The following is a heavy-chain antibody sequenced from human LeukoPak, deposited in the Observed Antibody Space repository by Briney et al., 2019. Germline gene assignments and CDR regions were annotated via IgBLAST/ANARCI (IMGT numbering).Heavy chain of an antibody. J-gene: IGHJ4*02. V-gene: IGHV3-30-3*01. CDR2: ISYDGSNK. Sequence: GGSLRLSCAASGFTFSSYAMHWVRQAPGKGLEWVAVISYDGSNKYYADSVKGRFTISRDNSKNTLYLQMNSLRAEDTAVYYCASDYYDSSGYYYAGDYWGQGALVTVSS. CDR3: ASDYYDSSGYYYAGDY. CDR1: GFTFSSYA. D-gene: IGHD3-22*01.